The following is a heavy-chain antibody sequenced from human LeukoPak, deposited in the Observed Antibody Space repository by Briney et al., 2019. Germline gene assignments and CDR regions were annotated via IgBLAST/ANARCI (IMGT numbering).Heavy chain of an antibody. CDR3: ARSINFWSGYYYESFDY. V-gene: IGHV5-51*01. CDR2: IYPGDSDT. D-gene: IGHD3-3*01. Sequence: GESLKISCKGSGYGFTSYWIGWVRQMPAKGLEWVGIIYPGDSDTRYSPSFQGQVTISADKSISTAYLQWSSLKASDTAMYYCARSINFWSGYYYESFDYWGQGTLVTVSS. J-gene: IGHJ4*02. CDR1: GYGFTSYW.